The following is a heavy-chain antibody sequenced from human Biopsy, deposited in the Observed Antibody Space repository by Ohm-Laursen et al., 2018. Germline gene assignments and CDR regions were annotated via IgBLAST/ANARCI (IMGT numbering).Heavy chain of an antibody. Sequence: ASVKVSCKASGYTLSSYGINWVRQAPGQGLEWLGWISTYNGNTNYAQNLQGRVTMTTDTSTSTAYMELRSLRSDDTAVYYCARGGTLVVVPTAVLHSFDIWGQGTMVTVSS. V-gene: IGHV1-18*01. CDR1: GYTLSSYG. D-gene: IGHD2-2*01. CDR3: ARGGTLVVVPTAVLHSFDI. J-gene: IGHJ3*02. CDR2: ISTYNGNT.